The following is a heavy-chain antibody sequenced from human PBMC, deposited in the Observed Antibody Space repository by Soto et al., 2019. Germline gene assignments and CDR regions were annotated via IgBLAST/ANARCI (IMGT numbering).Heavy chain of an antibody. CDR3: APTPITILVMVTQRSFDY. CDR2: FDPEDGET. D-gene: IGHD3-10*01. J-gene: IGHJ4*02. Sequence: ASVKVSCKVSGYTLTELSMHWVRQAPGKGLEWMGGFDPEDGETIYAQKFQGRVTMTEDTSTDTAYMELSSLRSEDTAVYYRAPTPITILVMVTQRSFDYWGQGPRVTVSS. CDR1: GYTLTELS. V-gene: IGHV1-24*01.